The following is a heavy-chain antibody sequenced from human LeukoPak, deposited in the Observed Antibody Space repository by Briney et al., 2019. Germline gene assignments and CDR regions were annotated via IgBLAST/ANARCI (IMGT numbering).Heavy chain of an antibody. CDR2: ISYGGSDK. V-gene: IGHV3-30*01. CDR1: GFTFSNYA. D-gene: IGHD5-24*01. CDR3: ARGPGVATIMTFDY. J-gene: IGHJ4*02. Sequence: GGSLRLSCAASGFTFSNYAMHWVRQAPGKGLEWVALISYGGSDKYYADSLKGRFTISRDNSKNTLYLEMNSLRTEDTAVYYCARGPGVATIMTFDYWGQGTLVTVSS.